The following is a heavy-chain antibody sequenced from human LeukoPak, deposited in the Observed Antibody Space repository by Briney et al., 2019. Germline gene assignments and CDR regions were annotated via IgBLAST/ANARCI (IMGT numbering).Heavy chain of an antibody. D-gene: IGHD6-19*01. Sequence: PSETLSLTCAVYGGSFSGYYWSWIRQPPGKGLEWIGEINHSGSTNYNPSLKSRVTISVDTSKHQFSLKLSSVTAADTAVYYCARGRYYSSGWYKARHFDYWGQGTLVTVSS. V-gene: IGHV4-34*01. CDR1: GGSFSGYY. CDR3: ARGRYYSSGWYKARHFDY. J-gene: IGHJ4*02. CDR2: INHSGST.